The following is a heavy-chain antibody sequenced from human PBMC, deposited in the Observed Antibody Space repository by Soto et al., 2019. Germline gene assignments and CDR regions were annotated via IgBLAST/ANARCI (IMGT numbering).Heavy chain of an antibody. D-gene: IGHD6-19*01. Sequence: VASVKVSCKASGYTFTSYAMHWVRQAPGQRLEWMGWINAGNGNTKYSQKFQGRVTITRDTSASTAYMELSSLRSEDTAVYYCARPIHSLKQWRWYATLRDWGQGTLVTVSS. CDR1: GYTFTSYA. V-gene: IGHV1-3*01. CDR2: INAGNGNT. CDR3: ARPIHSLKQWRWYATLRD. J-gene: IGHJ4*02.